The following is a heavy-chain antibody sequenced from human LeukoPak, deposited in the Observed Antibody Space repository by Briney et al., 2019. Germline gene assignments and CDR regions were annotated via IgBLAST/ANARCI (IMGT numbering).Heavy chain of an antibody. D-gene: IGHD1-26*01. CDR2: INPNSGGT. CDR3: ARDSEENDAFDI. J-gene: IGHJ3*02. CDR1: GGTFSSYA. Sequence: ASVKVSCKASGGTFSSYAISWVRQAPGQGLEWMGWINPNSGGTNYAQKFQGRVTMTRDTSISTAYMELSRLRSDDTAVYYCARDSEENDAFDIWGQGTMVTVSS. V-gene: IGHV1-2*02.